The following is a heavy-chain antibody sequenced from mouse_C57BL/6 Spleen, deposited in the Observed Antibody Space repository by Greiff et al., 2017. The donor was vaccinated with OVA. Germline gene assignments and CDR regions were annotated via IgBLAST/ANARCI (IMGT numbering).Heavy chain of an antibody. Sequence: EVKLQESGPELVKPGASVKISCKASGYSFTDYNMNWVKQSNGKSLEWIGVINPNYGTTSYNQKFKGKATLTVDQSSSTAYMQLNSLTSEDSAVYYCARVYSNLYYAMDYWGQGTSVTVSS. D-gene: IGHD2-5*01. CDR2: INPNYGTT. CDR1: GYSFTDYN. J-gene: IGHJ4*01. V-gene: IGHV1-39*01. CDR3: ARVYSNLYYAMDY.